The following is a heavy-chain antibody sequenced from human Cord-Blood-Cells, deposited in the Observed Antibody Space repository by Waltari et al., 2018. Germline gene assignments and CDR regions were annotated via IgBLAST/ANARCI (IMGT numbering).Heavy chain of an antibody. D-gene: IGHD3-10*01. J-gene: IGHJ4*02. Sequence: EVQLVESGGGLVQPGGSLRLSCAASGFTFSSYEMNWVRQAPGKGLEWVSYISSSGSTIYYADSVKGRFTIPRDNAKNSLYLQMNSLRAEDTAVYYCARDWSGYFDYWGQGTLVTVSS. V-gene: IGHV3-48*03. CDR2: ISSSGSTI. CDR3: ARDWSGYFDY. CDR1: GFTFSSYE.